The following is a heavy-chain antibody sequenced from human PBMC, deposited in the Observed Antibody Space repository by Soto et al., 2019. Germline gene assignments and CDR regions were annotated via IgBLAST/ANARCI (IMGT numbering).Heavy chain of an antibody. CDR1: GGTFSSYA. D-gene: IGHD6-13*01. J-gene: IGHJ4*02. CDR3: ASTPAFIAAAGTKAIDY. CDR2: IIPIFGTA. Sequence: SVKVSCKVSGGTFSSYAISWVRQAPGQGLEWMGGIIPIFGTANYAQKFQGRVTITADESTSTAYMELSSLRSEDTAVYYCASTPAFIAAAGTKAIDYWGQGTLVTVSS. V-gene: IGHV1-69*13.